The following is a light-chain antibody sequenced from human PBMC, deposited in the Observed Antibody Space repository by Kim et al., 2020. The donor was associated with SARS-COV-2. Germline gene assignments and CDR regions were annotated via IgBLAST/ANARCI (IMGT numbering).Light chain of an antibody. CDR2: TAS. V-gene: IGKV1-39*01. CDR1: QNIINY. J-gene: IGKJ1*01. CDR3: QQSVSPSPT. Sequence: DIQMTQSPSTLSTSLGDRVNITCRASQNIINYLTWYQQKPGKAPNLLIYTASSLQTGVPSRFSGSGSGTHFTLTINSLQPEDFATYYCQQSVSPSPTFGQGTKVDIK.